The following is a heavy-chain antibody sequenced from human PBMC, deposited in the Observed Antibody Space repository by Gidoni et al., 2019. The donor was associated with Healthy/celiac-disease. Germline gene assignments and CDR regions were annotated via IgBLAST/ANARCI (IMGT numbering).Heavy chain of an antibody. V-gene: IGHV4-39*01. D-gene: IGHD6-13*01. CDR2: IYYSGST. CDR3: ASLPLAAACKGAFDI. Sequence: QLQLPESAPGLVKPSENLSLTCTVSGGSISSRSSYWGWSRQPPVKGLDWMGSIYYSGSTSYNPALKSRVTISVDTSKNQFSLKLSSVTAADTAVYYCASLPLAAACKGAFDIWGQGTMVTVSS. CDR1: GGSISSRSSY. J-gene: IGHJ3*02.